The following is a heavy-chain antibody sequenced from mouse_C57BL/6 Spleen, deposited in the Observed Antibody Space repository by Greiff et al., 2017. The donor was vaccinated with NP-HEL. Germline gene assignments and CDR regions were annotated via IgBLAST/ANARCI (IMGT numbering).Heavy chain of an antibody. Sequence: VQLQQSGPELVKPGASVKISCKASGYAFSSSWMNWVKQRPGKGLEWIGRIYPGDGDTNYNGKFKGKATLTADKSSSTAYMQLSSLTSEDSAVYCCARGNGYDGRFAYWGQGTLVTVSA. CDR3: ARGNGYDGRFAY. CDR2: IYPGDGDT. V-gene: IGHV1-82*01. D-gene: IGHD2-2*01. CDR1: GYAFSSSW. J-gene: IGHJ3*01.